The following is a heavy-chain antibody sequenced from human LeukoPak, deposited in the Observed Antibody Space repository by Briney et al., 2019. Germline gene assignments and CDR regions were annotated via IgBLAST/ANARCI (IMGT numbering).Heavy chain of an antibody. CDR1: GYSFTNYW. V-gene: IGHV5-51*01. Sequence: GESLKISCKGSGYSFTNYWIGWVRQMPGKGLEWMGIIYPGDSDTRYSPSFQGQVTISVDKSISTAYLQWSSLKASDTAVYYCARQWELLLGDFDYWGQGTLVTVSS. D-gene: IGHD1-26*01. J-gene: IGHJ4*02. CDR3: ARQWELLLGDFDY. CDR2: IYPGDSDT.